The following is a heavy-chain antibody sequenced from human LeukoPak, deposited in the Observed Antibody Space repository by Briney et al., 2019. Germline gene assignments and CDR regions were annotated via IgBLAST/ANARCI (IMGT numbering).Heavy chain of an antibody. D-gene: IGHD5-12*01. CDR2: IYYSGST. Sequence: KASETLSLTCTVSGGSISSYYWSWIRQPPGKGLEWIGYIYYSGSTNYNPSLKSRVTISVDTSKNQFSLKLSSVTAADTAVYYCARVASGYDFQVDYWGQGTLVTVSS. CDR1: GGSISSYY. CDR3: ARVASGYDFQVDY. V-gene: IGHV4-59*01. J-gene: IGHJ4*02.